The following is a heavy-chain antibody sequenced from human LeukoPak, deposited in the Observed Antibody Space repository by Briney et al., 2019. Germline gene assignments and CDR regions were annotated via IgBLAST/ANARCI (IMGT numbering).Heavy chain of an antibody. Sequence: PSETLSLTCTVSGGSISSSSYYWGWIRQPPGKGLEWIGNVYYSGITYYNPSLKSRVIISLDTPKSQFSLKLSSVTAADTAVYYCARGTTGFDYWGQGTLVNVSS. CDR3: ARGTTGFDY. CDR1: GGSISSSSYY. D-gene: IGHD1-1*01. V-gene: IGHV4-39*07. J-gene: IGHJ4*02. CDR2: VYYSGIT.